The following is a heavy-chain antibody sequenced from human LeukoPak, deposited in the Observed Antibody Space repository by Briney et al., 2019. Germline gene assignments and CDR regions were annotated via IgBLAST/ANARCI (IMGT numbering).Heavy chain of an antibody. Sequence: PSETLSLSCAVSDYSISSTSTWAWIQQPPGKGLEWIGNIYHHGFAYYNPSLKSRVTMSVDASKNQFSLKLTSVTAADTAVYYCARNITIIEGRGGAFDIWGQGTVVTVSS. CDR2: IYHHGFA. V-gene: IGHV4-38-2*01. CDR1: DYSISSTST. J-gene: IGHJ3*02. D-gene: IGHD3-22*01. CDR3: ARNITIIEGRGGAFDI.